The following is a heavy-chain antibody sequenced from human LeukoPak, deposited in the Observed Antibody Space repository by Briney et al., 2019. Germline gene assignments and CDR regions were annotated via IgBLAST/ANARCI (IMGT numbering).Heavy chain of an antibody. D-gene: IGHD3-10*01. CDR3: ARGGRYYGSGFDY. J-gene: IGHJ4*02. CDR2: ISGSGGST. V-gene: IGHV3-23*01. CDR1: GVTFSSYA. Sequence: PGGSLRLSCAASGVTFSSYAMSWVRQAPGKGLEWVSAISGSGGSTYYADSVKGRFTISRDNSKNTLYLKMNRLRVEDTAVYYCARGGRYYGSGFDYWGQGTLVTVSS.